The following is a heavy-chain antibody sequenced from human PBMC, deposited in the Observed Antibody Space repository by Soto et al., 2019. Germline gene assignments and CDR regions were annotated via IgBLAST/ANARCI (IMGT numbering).Heavy chain of an antibody. CDR3: ARGTRAPPRYWYFDL. J-gene: IGHJ2*01. CDR1: GFTFSSYG. Sequence: QVQLVESGGGVVQPGRSLRLSCAASGFTFSSYGMHWVRQAPGKGLEWVAVIWYDGSNKYYADSVKGRFTISRDNSKNTLYLQMNSLRAEDTAVYYCARGTRAPPRYWYFDLWGRGTLVTVSS. V-gene: IGHV3-33*01. D-gene: IGHD1-7*01. CDR2: IWYDGSNK.